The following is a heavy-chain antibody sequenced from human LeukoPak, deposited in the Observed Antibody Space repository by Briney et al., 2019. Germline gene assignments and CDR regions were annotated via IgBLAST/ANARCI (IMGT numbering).Heavy chain of an antibody. CDR3: ARSPTYSSGWYFDY. CDR2: ISYDGSNK. J-gene: IGHJ4*02. CDR1: GFTFSSYA. V-gene: IGHV3-30*04. Sequence: PGGSLRLSCAASGFTFSSYAMPWVRQAPGKGLEWGAVISYDGSNKYYADSVKGRFTISRDNSKNTLYLQMNSLRAEDTAVYCCARSPTYSSGWYFDYWGQGTLVTVSS. D-gene: IGHD6-19*01.